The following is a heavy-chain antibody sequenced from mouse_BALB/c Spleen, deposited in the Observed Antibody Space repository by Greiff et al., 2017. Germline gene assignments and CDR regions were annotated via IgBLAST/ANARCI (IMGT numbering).Heavy chain of an antibody. V-gene: IGHV1-15*01. CDR2: IDPETGGT. D-gene: IGHD2-1*01. CDR3: TRRRVYGNFDY. J-gene: IGHJ2*01. Sequence: QVQLQQSGAELVRPGASVTLSCKASGYTFTDYEMHWVKQTPVHGLEWIGAIDPETGGTAYNQKFKGKATLTADKSSSTAYMELRSLTSEDSAVYYCTRRRVYGNFDYWGQGTTLTVSS. CDR1: GYTFTDYE.